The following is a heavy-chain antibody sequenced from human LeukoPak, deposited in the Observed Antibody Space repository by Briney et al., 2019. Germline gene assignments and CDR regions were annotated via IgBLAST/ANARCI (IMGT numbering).Heavy chain of an antibody. CDR2: IYYSGST. J-gene: IGHJ4*02. CDR1: GGSISSYY. Sequence: SETLSLACTVSGGSISSYYWSWIRQPPGKGLEWIGYIYYSGSTNYNPSLKSRVTISVDTFKNQFSLKLSSVTAADTAVYYCARQAGEDCSGGSCYLDYFDYWGQGTLVTVSS. D-gene: IGHD2-15*01. CDR3: ARQAGEDCSGGSCYLDYFDY. V-gene: IGHV4-59*08.